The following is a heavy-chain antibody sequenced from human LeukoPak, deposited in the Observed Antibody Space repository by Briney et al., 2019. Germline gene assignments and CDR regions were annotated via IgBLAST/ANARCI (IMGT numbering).Heavy chain of an antibody. CDR3: AKGLRKLIVGSTEYYFDY. V-gene: IGHV3-23*01. CDR1: GFTFSSYS. CDR2: ISPSGDAT. Sequence: GGSLRLSCAASGFTFSSYSMNWVCQAPGKGLEWVSGISPSGDATFYADSVKGRFTISRDNSKNTLYLQMNSLRAEDTAVYYCAKGLRKLIVGSTEYYFDYWGQGTLVTVSS. J-gene: IGHJ4*02. D-gene: IGHD1-26*01.